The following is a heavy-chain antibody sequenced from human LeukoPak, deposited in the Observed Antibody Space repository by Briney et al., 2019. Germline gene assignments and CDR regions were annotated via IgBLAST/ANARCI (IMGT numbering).Heavy chain of an antibody. J-gene: IGHJ4*02. Sequence: PSETPSLTCIVSGDSISSGYYWSWIRQLPGKGLEWIGYIYYGGSTFYSPSLKSRVTISVDPSKNQFSLELSSVTAADTAVYYCARGVVVLAAFDYWGQGTLVTVSS. D-gene: IGHD2-15*01. CDR2: IYYGGST. CDR3: ARGVVVLAAFDY. CDR1: GDSISSGYY. V-gene: IGHV4-31*03.